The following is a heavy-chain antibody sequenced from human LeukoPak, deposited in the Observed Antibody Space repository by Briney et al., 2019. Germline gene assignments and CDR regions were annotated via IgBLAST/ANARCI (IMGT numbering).Heavy chain of an antibody. CDR3: ARTGPHYYDSSGFFP. Sequence: ASVKVSCKASGYTFTSYYMHWVRQAPGQGLEWMGIINPSGGSTSYAQKFQGRVTMTTDTSTSTAYMELRSLRSDDTAVYYCARTGPHYYDSSGFFPWGQGTLVTVSS. V-gene: IGHV1-46*01. J-gene: IGHJ5*02. CDR1: GYTFTSYY. D-gene: IGHD3-22*01. CDR2: INPSGGST.